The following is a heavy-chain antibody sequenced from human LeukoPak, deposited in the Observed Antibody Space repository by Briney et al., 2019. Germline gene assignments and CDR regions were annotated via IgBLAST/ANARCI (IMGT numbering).Heavy chain of an antibody. CDR3: ARIAVAGTSWFDP. J-gene: IGHJ5*02. CDR2: MNPNSGNT. Sequence: ASVKVSCKASGYTFISYDINWVRQVTGQGLEWMGWMNPNSGNTGYAQKFQGRVTITRNTSISTAFMELSSLRSEDTAVYYCARIAVAGTSWFDPWGQGTLVTVSS. V-gene: IGHV1-8*03. CDR1: GYTFISYD. D-gene: IGHD6-19*01.